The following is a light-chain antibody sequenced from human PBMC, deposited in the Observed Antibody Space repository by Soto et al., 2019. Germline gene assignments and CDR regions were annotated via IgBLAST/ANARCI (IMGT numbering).Light chain of an antibody. J-gene: IGKJ2*01. CDR1: QSITSNY. Sequence: EIGLTQSPGTLSLSPGERATLSCRASQSITSNYLAWYQQKPGQAPSLLIYGTSGRATGIPDRFSGSGSGTDFTLTISRLEPEDFAVYYCQQYGGASPRTFGQGTKLEI. CDR3: QQYGGASPRT. V-gene: IGKV3-20*01. CDR2: GTS.